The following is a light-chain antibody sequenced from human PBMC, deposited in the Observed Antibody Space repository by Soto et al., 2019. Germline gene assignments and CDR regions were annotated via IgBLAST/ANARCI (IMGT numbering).Light chain of an antibody. CDR1: SSDIGTYNY. CDR2: DVS. J-gene: IGLJ3*02. Sequence: QSALTQPASVSGSPGQSITISCTGTSSDIGTYNYVSWYQLHPGEGPKLMIYDVSNRPSGVSNRFSGSKSGYTASLTISGLQAEDEADYYCSSYTSINTLVFGGGTKVTVL. V-gene: IGLV2-14*03. CDR3: SSYTSINTLV.